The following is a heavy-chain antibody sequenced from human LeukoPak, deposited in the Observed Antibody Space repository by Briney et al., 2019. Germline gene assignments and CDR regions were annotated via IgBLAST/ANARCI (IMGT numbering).Heavy chain of an antibody. J-gene: IGHJ4*02. CDR3: ARDGYSGSSLDY. CDR1: GGSINSHF. D-gene: IGHD1-26*01. V-gene: IGHV4-59*11. CDR2: IHSTGST. Sequence: SETLSLTCTVSGGSINSHFWSWIRQLPGKGLEWIGYIHSTGSTNYNPSLKSRVTISVDTSRNQFSLKLSSVTAADTAVYYCARDGYSGSSLDYWGQGALVAVSS.